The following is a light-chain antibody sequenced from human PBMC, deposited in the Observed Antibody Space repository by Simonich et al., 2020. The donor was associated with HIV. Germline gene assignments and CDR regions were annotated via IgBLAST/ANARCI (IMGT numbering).Light chain of an antibody. CDR1: QSVNSN. Sequence: EIVMTQSPVTLSVSPGERAPLSCRASQSVNSNLAWYQQKPGQDPRLLIYGASTRATVIPARFSGSGSGTQFTLTISSMQSEDFAVYYCQQYNNWPPATFGGGTKVDIK. J-gene: IGKJ4*01. CDR3: QQYNNWPPAT. V-gene: IGKV3-15*01. CDR2: GAS.